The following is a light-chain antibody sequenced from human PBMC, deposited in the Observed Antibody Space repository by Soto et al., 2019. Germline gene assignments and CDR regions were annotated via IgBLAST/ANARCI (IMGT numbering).Light chain of an antibody. Sequence: EIVLTQSPCTLSFSPLERSTLSCRASQSVSSSYLAWYQQKPGQAPRLLIYGASSRATGIPDRFSGSGSGTDFTLTISRLEPEDFAVYYCQQYGSSPSFGPGTKVDIK. CDR2: GAS. CDR3: QQYGSSPS. CDR1: QSVSSSY. V-gene: IGKV3-20*01. J-gene: IGKJ3*01.